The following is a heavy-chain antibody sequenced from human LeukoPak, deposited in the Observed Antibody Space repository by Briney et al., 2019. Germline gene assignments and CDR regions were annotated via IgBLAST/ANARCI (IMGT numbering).Heavy chain of an antibody. CDR2: INTDGSSP. V-gene: IGHV3-74*01. D-gene: IGHD3-10*01. CDR3: ARRVPMGRGTAPARRPDYYHMDV. J-gene: IGHJ6*03. Sequence: GGSLRLSCAASGFTFSNYWMHWVRQVPGKGLVWVSRINTDGSSPNYADSVKGRFTVSRDNAKDTLYLQMNSLRVEDTAVYYRARRVPMGRGTAPARRPDYYHMDVWGKGTTVTISS. CDR1: GFTFSNYW.